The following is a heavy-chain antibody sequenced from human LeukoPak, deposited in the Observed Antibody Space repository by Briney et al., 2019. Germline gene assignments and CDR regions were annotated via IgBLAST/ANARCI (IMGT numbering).Heavy chain of an antibody. CDR2: ISWNSGSI. J-gene: IGHJ4*02. CDR1: GFTFDDYA. CDR3: AKAVWGSYCLFSFDY. Sequence: GRSLRLSCAASGFTFDDYAMHWVRQAPGKGLEWVSGISWNSGSIGYADSVKGRFTISRDNAKNSLYLQMDSLRAEDTALYYCAKAVWGSYCLFSFDYWGQGTLVTVSS. D-gene: IGHD3-16*01. V-gene: IGHV3-9*01.